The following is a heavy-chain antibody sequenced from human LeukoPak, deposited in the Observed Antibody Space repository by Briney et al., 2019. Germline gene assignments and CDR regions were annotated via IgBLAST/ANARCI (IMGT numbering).Heavy chain of an antibody. CDR3: AKIGYDFEDTATLDY. CDR1: GFTFSSYG. Sequence: GGSLRLSCAASGFTFSSYGMSWVRQAPGKGLEWVSAISGSGGSTYYADSVKGRFTISRDNSKNTLYLQMNSLRAEDTAVYYCAKIGYDFEDTATLDYWGQGTLVTVSS. J-gene: IGHJ4*02. D-gene: IGHD5-12*01. CDR2: ISGSGGST. V-gene: IGHV3-23*01.